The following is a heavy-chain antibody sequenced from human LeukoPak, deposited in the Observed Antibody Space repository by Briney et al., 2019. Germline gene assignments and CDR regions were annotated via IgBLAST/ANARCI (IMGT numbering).Heavy chain of an antibody. CDR1: GGSISSSSYY. D-gene: IGHD6-6*01. V-gene: IGHV4-39*07. Sequence: SETLSLTCTVSGGSISSSSYYWGWIRQPPGKGLEWIGSIYYSGSTYYNPSLKSRVTISVDTSKTQSYLKLSSVTAADTAVYYCAKLSFALSSSLTYAFDIWGQGTMVTVSS. J-gene: IGHJ3*02. CDR3: AKLSFALSSSLTYAFDI. CDR2: IYYSGST.